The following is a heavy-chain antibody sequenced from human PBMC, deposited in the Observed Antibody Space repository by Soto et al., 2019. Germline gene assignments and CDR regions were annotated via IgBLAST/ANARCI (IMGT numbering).Heavy chain of an antibody. CDR3: ARGDYSGPNFCY. CDR2: IYYSGTT. CDR1: GGSLTSADYY. V-gene: IGHV4-31*03. J-gene: IGHJ4*02. Sequence: QVPLQESGPGLVKPSQTLSLTCTVSGGSLTSADYYWSWIRQHPGKGLEGVGYIYYSGTTTYSPSLKSRVTISLDTSKNQFSPNLSSVTAADTAVDFCARGDYSGPNFCYWGQGTLVTVSS. D-gene: IGHD4-4*01.